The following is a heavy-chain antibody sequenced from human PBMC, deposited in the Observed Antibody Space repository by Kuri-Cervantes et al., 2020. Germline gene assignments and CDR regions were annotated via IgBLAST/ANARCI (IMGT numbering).Heavy chain of an antibody. CDR3: VSYNWNYDFDP. D-gene: IGHD1-7*01. V-gene: IGHV3-74*01. CDR2: IAPNGRST. CDR1: GFTFSDYY. Sequence: LSLTCAASGFTFSDYYMSLIRPAPGKGLVWVSRIAPNGRSTSYADSVKGRFTISRDNAKNTLYLQMNSLRAEDTATYYCVSYNWNYDFDPWGQGTLVTVSS. J-gene: IGHJ5*02.